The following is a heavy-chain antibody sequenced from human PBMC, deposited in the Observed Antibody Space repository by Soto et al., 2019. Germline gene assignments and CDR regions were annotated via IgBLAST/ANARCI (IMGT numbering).Heavy chain of an antibody. CDR2: IYYSGST. CDR1: GGSISSYY. J-gene: IGHJ6*03. Sequence: SETLSLTCTVSGGSISSYYWSWIRQPPGKGLEWIGYIYYSGSTNYNPSLKSRVTISVDTSKNQFSLKLSSVTAADTAVYYCAKNGCSYPACYPYYYYVDVWGRGTTVTVS. V-gene: IGHV4-59*01. CDR3: AKNGCSYPACYPYYYYVDV. D-gene: IGHD2-15*01.